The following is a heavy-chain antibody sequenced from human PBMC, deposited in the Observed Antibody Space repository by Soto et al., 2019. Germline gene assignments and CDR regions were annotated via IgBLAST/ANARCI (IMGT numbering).Heavy chain of an antibody. CDR1: GFTFSSYA. V-gene: IGHV3-30-3*01. CDR2: ISYDGSNK. CDR3: ARESPGDYFDY. Sequence: PGGSLRLSCAASGFTFSSYAMHWVRQAPGKGLEWVAVISYDGSNKYYADSVKGRFTISRDNSKNTLYLQMNSLRAEDTAVYYCARESPGDYFDYWGQGTLVTVSS. J-gene: IGHJ4*02.